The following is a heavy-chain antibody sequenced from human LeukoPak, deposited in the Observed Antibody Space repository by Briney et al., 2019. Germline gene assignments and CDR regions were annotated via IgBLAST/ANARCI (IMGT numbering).Heavy chain of an antibody. CDR1: GYTFTSYG. V-gene: IGHV1-18*01. CDR3: ARDGPLYCSGCSCYSYFQH. J-gene: IGHJ1*01. D-gene: IGHD2-15*01. Sequence: ASVTVSCKASGYTFTSYGISWVRQAPGQGREWLGWISAYNGNTNYAQKLQGRVTMTTGTSTSTAYMELRSLRSDDTAVYYCARDGPLYCSGCSCYSYFQHWGQGTLVTVSS. CDR2: ISAYNGNT.